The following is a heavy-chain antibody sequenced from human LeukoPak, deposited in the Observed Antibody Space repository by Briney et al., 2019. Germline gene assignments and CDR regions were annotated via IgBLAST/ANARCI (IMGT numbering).Heavy chain of an antibody. D-gene: IGHD2-2*01. Sequence: GGSLRLSCAASGFTFRTYSMNWVRQAPGKGLEWVSSISLTSTYIYYADSVKGRFIISRDNAQNSLYLQMNSLRAEDTAIYYCARRVVIVPAAHTDYYHYGMDVWGPGTTVTVSS. CDR3: ARRVVIVPAAHTDYYHYGMDV. CDR2: ISLTSTYI. V-gene: IGHV3-21*01. CDR1: GFTFRTYS. J-gene: IGHJ6*02.